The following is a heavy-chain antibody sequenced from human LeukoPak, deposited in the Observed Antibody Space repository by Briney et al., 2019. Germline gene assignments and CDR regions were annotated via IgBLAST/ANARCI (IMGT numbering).Heavy chain of an antibody. CDR1: GFTFSSYS. D-gene: IGHD3-22*01. J-gene: IGHJ4*02. V-gene: IGHV3-48*01. Sequence: GGSLRLSCAASGFTFSSYSMNWVRQAPGKGLEWVSYISSSSSTIYYADSVKGRFTISRDNAKNSLYLQMNSLRAEDTAVYYCARDSYDSSGYYGADFDYWGQGTLVTVSS. CDR3: ARDSYDSSGYYGADFDY. CDR2: ISSSSSTI.